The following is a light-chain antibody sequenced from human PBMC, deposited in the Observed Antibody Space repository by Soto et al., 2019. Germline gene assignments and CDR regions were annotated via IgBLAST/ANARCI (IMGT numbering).Light chain of an antibody. CDR2: DAS. Sequence: EIVMTQSPATLSVSPGERATLSCRASESVGRHLAWYQQKPGQAPRLLIYDASNRATGIPARFSGSGSGTDFTLTISSLEPEDFAVYYCKHRSNWPIAFGQGTRLENK. J-gene: IGKJ5*01. CDR3: KHRSNWPIA. V-gene: IGKV3-11*01. CDR1: ESVGRH.